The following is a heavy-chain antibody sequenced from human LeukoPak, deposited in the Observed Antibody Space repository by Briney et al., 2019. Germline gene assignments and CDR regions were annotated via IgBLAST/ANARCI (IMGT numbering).Heavy chain of an antibody. J-gene: IGHJ4*02. V-gene: IGHV3-30-3*01. CDR1: GFTFSSYA. CDR3: ARDRVVVPAAYFDY. Sequence: GGSLRLSCAASGFTFSSYAMHWVRQAPGKGLEWVAVISYDGSNKYHADSVKGRFTISRDNSKNTLYLQMNSLRAEDTAVYYCARDRVVVPAAYFDYWGQGTLVTVSS. D-gene: IGHD2-2*01. CDR2: ISYDGSNK.